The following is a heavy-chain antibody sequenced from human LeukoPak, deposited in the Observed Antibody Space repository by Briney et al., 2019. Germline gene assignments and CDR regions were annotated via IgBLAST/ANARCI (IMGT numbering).Heavy chain of an antibody. D-gene: IGHD3-16*02. Sequence: ESSETLSLTCTVSGYYIRSGHFWGWIRQPPGKGLEWIGTIYFSGSTYYNPSLKSRVTISVDTSKNQFSLKLSSVTAADTAVYYCARHDYDYVWGSYRSQGFDPWGQGTLVTVSS. J-gene: IGHJ5*02. CDR1: GYYIRSGHF. CDR2: IYFSGST. V-gene: IGHV4-38-2*02. CDR3: ARHDYDYVWGSYRSQGFDP.